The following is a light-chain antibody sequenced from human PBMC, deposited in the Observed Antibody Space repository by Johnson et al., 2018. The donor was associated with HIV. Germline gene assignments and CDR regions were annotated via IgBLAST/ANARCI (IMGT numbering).Light chain of an antibody. V-gene: IGLV1-51*01. CDR1: NSNIGNNY. J-gene: IGLJ1*01. CDR2: DTY. Sequence: QSVLTQPPSVSAAPGQKVTISCSGSNSNIGNNYISWYQQIPRTAPKLLIYDTYKRPSGIPDRFSASKSGTSATLGITGLQTGDEAAYYCGTWDRSLNAYVFGTGTKVTVL. CDR3: GTWDRSLNAYV.